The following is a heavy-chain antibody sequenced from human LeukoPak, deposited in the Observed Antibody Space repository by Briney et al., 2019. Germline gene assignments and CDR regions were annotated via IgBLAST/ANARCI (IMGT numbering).Heavy chain of an antibody. CDR1: GYTFTNYG. Sequence: GASVKVSCKASGYTFTNYGVNWVRQAPGQGLEWMGWISTNNGHPTYAQGFTGRFVFSLDTSVSTAYLQISSLEAEDTAVYYCSRAGYSTLHSDYRGQGTLVTVSS. J-gene: IGHJ4*02. CDR2: ISTNNGHP. D-gene: IGHD4-11*01. V-gene: IGHV7-4-1*02. CDR3: SRAGYSTLHSDY.